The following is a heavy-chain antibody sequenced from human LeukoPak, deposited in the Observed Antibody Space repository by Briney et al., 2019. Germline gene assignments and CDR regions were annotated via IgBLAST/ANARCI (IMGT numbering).Heavy chain of an antibody. D-gene: IGHD6-19*01. Sequence: GGSLRLSCAASGFTFSSYGMHWVRQAPGRGLEWVAVIWYDGSNKYYPDSVKGRFTISRDNSKNTLYLQMNSLRAEDTAVYYCARDGYSSGRAFDIWGQGTMVTVSS. CDR1: GFTFSSYG. CDR2: IWYDGSNK. CDR3: ARDGYSSGRAFDI. J-gene: IGHJ3*02. V-gene: IGHV3-33*01.